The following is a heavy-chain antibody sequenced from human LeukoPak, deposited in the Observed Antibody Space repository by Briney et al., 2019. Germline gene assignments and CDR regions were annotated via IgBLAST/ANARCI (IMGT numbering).Heavy chain of an antibody. CDR1: GYTFTSYG. CDR2: ISAYNGNT. V-gene: IGHV1-18*01. J-gene: IGHJ4*02. Sequence: ASVKVSYKASGYTFTSYGISLVRQAPGQGHEWMGWISAYNGNTNYAQKVQGRVTMTTDRYTSTAYLELRSLSSDHTDVHHCARGGLGGDRCDYSGQRNLVTVSS. CDR3: ARGGLGGDRCDY. D-gene: IGHD2-21*02.